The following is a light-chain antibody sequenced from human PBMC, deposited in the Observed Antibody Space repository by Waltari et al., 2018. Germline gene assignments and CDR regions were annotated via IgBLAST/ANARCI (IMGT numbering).Light chain of an antibody. CDR2: WAS. Sequence: DIGLTQSPDSLTASLGERATINCKSSQSVFYSSINKNYLAWYQQRPGQPPKLLLYWASTRESGVPDRFIGSGSGTDFTLTISRLQAEDVAVYYCQQYYNTPVTFGGGTKVEIQ. CDR3: QQYYNTPVT. J-gene: IGKJ4*01. V-gene: IGKV4-1*01. CDR1: QSVFYSSINKNY.